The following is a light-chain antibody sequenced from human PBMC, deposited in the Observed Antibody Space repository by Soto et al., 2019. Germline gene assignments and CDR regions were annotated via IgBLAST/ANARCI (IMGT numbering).Light chain of an antibody. V-gene: IGLV1-40*01. CDR2: GNS. CDR1: SSNIGAGYD. J-gene: IGLJ2*01. Sequence: QSVLTQPPSVSGAPGQRVTITYTGSSSNIGAGYDGHWYQQLPGTAPKLLIYGNSNRPSGVPDRFSGSKSGPSASLDITGLQAEDEADYYCQSYDSSLSGVVFCGGTKLTVL. CDR3: QSYDSSLSGVV.